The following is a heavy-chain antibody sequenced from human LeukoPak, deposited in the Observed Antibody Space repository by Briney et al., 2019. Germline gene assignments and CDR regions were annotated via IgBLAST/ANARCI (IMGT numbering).Heavy chain of an antibody. Sequence: KPSETLSLTCTVSGGSISTYYWSWIRQPPGKGLECIGYIHYSGSTKYNPSLKSRVTISVDTSKNQFSLKLTSVTAADTAVYYCASDLYGYGGFFDYWGQGTLVTVSS. CDR2: IHYSGST. CDR1: GGSISTYY. V-gene: IGHV4-59*01. J-gene: IGHJ4*02. D-gene: IGHD5-18*01. CDR3: ASDLYGYGGFFDY.